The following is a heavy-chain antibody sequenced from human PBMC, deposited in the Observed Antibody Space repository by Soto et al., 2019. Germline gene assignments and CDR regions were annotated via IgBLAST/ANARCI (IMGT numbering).Heavy chain of an antibody. CDR2: IYYSGST. V-gene: IGHV4-39*01. D-gene: IGHD3-9*01. CDR1: GGSISSSSYC. J-gene: IGHJ6*02. CDR3: ASRTNYDILTGYYKRPDYYYGMDV. Sequence: HSVTLSLTCTVSGGSISSSSYCLGWIRQPPGKGLEWIGSIYYSGSTYYNPSLKSRVTISVDTSKNQFSLKLSSVTAADTAVYYCASRTNYDILTGYYKRPDYYYGMDVWGQGTTVTVSS.